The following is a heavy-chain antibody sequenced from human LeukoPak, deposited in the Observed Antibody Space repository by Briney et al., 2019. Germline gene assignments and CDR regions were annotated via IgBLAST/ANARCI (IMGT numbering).Heavy chain of an antibody. CDR3: ARARDGYNFFDY. CDR1: GGSTSSGGYY. Sequence: SETLSLTCTVSGGSTSSGGYYWSWIRQHPGKGLEWIGYIYYSGSTYYNPSLKSRVTISVDTSKNQFSLKLSSVTAADTAVYYCARARDGYNFFDYWGQGTLVTVSS. J-gene: IGHJ4*02. CDR2: IYYSGST. D-gene: IGHD5-24*01. V-gene: IGHV4-31*03.